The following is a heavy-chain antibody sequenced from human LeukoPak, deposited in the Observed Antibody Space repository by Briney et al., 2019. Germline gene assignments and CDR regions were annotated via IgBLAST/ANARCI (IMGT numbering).Heavy chain of an antibody. Sequence: GGSLRLSYAPSGFTFSSYAMSWVRQAPGKGLEWVAVISGGGSGTYYADSVRGRFTISRDNSKNTVYLQMNSLRAEDTAVYYCAKASGSSSSGPDYWGQGTLVTVSS. V-gene: IGHV3-23*01. D-gene: IGHD6-13*01. CDR2: ISGGGSGT. CDR3: AKASGSSSSGPDY. J-gene: IGHJ4*02. CDR1: GFTFSSYA.